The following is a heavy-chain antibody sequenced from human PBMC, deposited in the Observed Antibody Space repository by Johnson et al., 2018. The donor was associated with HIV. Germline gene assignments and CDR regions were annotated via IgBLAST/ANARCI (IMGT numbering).Heavy chain of an antibody. CDR1: GFTFSSYA. CDR2: ISYDGSNK. Sequence: QVQLVESGGGLVQPGRSLRLSCAASGFTFSSYAMHWVRQAPGKGLEWVAVISYDGSNKYYADSVKGRFTISRYNSKNTLYLQMNSPSPEDTGVYHCARDRHGSGRPNAFDLWG. CDR3: ARDRHGSGRPNAFDL. D-gene: IGHD3-10*01. V-gene: IGHV3-30*04. J-gene: IGHJ3*01.